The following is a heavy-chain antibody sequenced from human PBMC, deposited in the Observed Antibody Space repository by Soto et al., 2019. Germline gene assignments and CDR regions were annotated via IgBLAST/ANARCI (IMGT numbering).Heavy chain of an antibody. CDR3: ARDIVATIDNWFDP. V-gene: IGHV1-69*02. CDR1: GGTFSSYT. J-gene: IGHJ5*02. Sequence: ASVKVSCKSSGGTFSSYTISCVRQAPGQGLEWMGRIIPILGIANYAQKFQGRVTITADKSTSTAYMELSSLRSEDTAVYYCARDIVATIDNWFDPWGQGTLVTVSS. CDR2: IIPILGIA. D-gene: IGHD5-12*01.